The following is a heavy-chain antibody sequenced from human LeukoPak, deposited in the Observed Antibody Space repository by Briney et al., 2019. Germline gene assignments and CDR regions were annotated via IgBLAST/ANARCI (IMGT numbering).Heavy chain of an antibody. CDR1: GCSISSGRYY. D-gene: IGHD3-10*01. CDR2: IYTSGST. V-gene: IGHV4-61*02. J-gene: IGHJ6*02. CDR3: ARGSTWFEYYYYYGMDV. Sequence: PSETLSLTCIVSGCSISSGRYYWSWMRQPAGKGLEWIGRIYTSGSTNYNPSLKSRVTISVYTSKNQFSLKLSSVTAADTAVYYCARGSTWFEYYYYYGMDVWGQGTTVTVSS.